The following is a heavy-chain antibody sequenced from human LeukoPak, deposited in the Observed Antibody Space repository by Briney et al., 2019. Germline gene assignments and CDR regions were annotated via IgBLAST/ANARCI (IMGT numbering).Heavy chain of an antibody. V-gene: IGHV4-4*07. CDR1: GGSITIYY. CDR2: IYTSGST. CDR3: ARGGSLPGGPPL. D-gene: IGHD4-17*01. J-gene: IGHJ4*02. Sequence: SETLSLTCTVSGGSITIYYWRWIRQPAGKGLEWIGRIYTSGSTNYNPSLKSRVTMSVDTSKNQFSLKLSSVTAADTAVYYCARGGSLPGGPPLWGQGTLVTVSS.